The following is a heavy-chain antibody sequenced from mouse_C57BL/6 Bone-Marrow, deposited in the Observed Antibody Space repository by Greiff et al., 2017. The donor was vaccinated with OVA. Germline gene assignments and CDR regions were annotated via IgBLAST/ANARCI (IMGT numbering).Heavy chain of an antibody. J-gene: IGHJ1*03. CDR1: GFSLTSYG. D-gene: IGHD1-1*01. CDR3: ARKDYYGTISYWYFDV. CDR2: IWSGGST. V-gene: IGHV2-2*01. Sequence: VMLVESGPGLVQPSQSLSITCTVSGFSLTSYGVHWVRQSPGKGLEWLGVIWSGGSTAYNAAFISRLSISKDNSKSQVFFKMNSLQADDTAIYYCARKDYYGTISYWYFDVWGTGTTVTVSS.